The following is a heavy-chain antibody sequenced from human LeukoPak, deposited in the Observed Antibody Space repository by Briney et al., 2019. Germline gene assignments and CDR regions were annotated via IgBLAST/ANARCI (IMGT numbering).Heavy chain of an antibody. V-gene: IGHV1-46*01. D-gene: IGHD3-22*01. Sequence: GASVKVSCKASGYTFTSYYMHWVRQAPGQGLKWMGIINPSGGSTSYAQKFQGRVTMTRDTSTSTVYMELSSLRSEDTAVYYCARDSSITMMGPHWYFDLWGRGTLVTVSS. CDR2: INPSGGST. J-gene: IGHJ2*01. CDR1: GYTFTSYY. CDR3: ARDSSITMMGPHWYFDL.